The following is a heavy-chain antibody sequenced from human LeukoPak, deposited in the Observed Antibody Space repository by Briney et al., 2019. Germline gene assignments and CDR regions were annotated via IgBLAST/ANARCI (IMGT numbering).Heavy chain of an antibody. D-gene: IGHD3-3*01. CDR2: VKQDGSEK. CDR1: EFTFSNYW. CDR3: AKDDLELTYYDFWSGYSPGIDY. J-gene: IGHJ4*02. Sequence: GGSLRLSCEASEFTFSNYWMSWVRQAPGKGLEWVANVKQDGSEKYYVDSVKGRFTISRDNSKNTLYLQMNSLRAEDTAVYYCAKDDLELTYYDFWSGYSPGIDYWGQGTLVTVSS. V-gene: IGHV3-7*03.